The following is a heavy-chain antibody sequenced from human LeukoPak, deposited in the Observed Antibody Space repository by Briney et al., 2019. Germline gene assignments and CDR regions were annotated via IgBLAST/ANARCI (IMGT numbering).Heavy chain of an antibody. V-gene: IGHV1-69*04. CDR3: ARDWDTMPPDY. CDR2: IIRILGIA. Sequence: ASVKVSCKASGGTFSSYAISWVRQAPGQGLEWMGRIIRILGIANYAQKFQGRVTITADKSTSTAYMELSSLRSEDTAVYYCARDWDTMPPDYWGQGTLVTVSS. CDR1: GGTFSSYA. D-gene: IGHD5-18*01. J-gene: IGHJ4*02.